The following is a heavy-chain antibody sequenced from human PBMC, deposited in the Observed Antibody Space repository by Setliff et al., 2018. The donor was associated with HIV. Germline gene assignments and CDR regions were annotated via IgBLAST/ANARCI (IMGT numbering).Heavy chain of an antibody. Sequence: EASVKVSCKASGYTFTTYSIHWVRQAPGQSLEWMGWINVGKGDTKYSQEFQGRITITRDTSANTAYMELSSLTSDDTAVYFCARGALLAAFDFDHWGHGTLVTVSS. J-gene: IGHJ4*01. CDR1: GYTFTTYS. V-gene: IGHV1-3*01. CDR3: ARGALLAAFDFDH. D-gene: IGHD2-8*02. CDR2: INVGKGDT.